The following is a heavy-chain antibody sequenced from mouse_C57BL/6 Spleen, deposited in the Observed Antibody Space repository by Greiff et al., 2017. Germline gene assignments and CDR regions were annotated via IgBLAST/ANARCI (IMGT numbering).Heavy chain of an antibody. D-gene: IGHD3-2*02. Sequence: EVQVVESGGDLVKPGGSLKLSCAASGFTFSCYGMSWVRQTPDKRLGWVATISSGGSYTYYPDSVKGRFTISRDNAKNTLYLQMSSLKSEDTAMYYCARPQTAQSSYYFDYWDQGTTLTVSS. CDR3: ARPQTAQSSYYFDY. CDR2: ISSGGSYT. V-gene: IGHV5-6*01. CDR1: GFTFSCYG. J-gene: IGHJ2*01.